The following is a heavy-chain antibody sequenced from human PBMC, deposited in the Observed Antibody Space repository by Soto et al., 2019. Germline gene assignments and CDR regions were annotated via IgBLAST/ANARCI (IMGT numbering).Heavy chain of an antibody. CDR2: ISYDGSNK. J-gene: IGHJ6*02. Sequence: GSLRLSCAASGFTFSSYAMHWVRQAPGKGLEWVAVISYDGSNKYYADSVKGRFTISRDNSKNTLYLQMNSLRAEDTAVYYCARDTGESYGYYYYGRDVWGQGTTVTVSS. V-gene: IGHV3-30-3*01. D-gene: IGHD5-18*01. CDR1: GFTFSSYA. CDR3: ARDTGESYGYYYYGRDV.